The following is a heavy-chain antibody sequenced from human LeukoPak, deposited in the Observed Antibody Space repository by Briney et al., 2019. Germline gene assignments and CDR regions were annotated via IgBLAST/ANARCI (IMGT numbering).Heavy chain of an antibody. CDR3: ARDTRYCSSTSCAAEYFQH. Sequence: GGSLRLSCAASGFTFSSYSMNWVRQAPGKGLEWVSSISSSSSYIYYADSVKGRFTISRDNAKNSLYLQMNSLRAEDTAVYYCARDTRYCSSTSCAAEYFQHWGQGTLVTVSS. V-gene: IGHV3-21*01. J-gene: IGHJ1*01. CDR2: ISSSSSYI. D-gene: IGHD2-2*01. CDR1: GFTFSSYS.